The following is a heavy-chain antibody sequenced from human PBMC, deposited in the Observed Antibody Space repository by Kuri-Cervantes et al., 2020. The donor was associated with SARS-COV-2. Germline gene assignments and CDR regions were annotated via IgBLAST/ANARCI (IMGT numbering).Heavy chain of an antibody. D-gene: IGHD1-14*01. CDR1: GLTFSSRS. V-gene: IGHV3-48*02. CDR3: STTWDH. Sequence: GESLKISCAVSGLTFSSRSMNWDRQAPGMGLEWVSHIDASGKSRYYIDSVQGRFTISRDNARNSLYLQMNSLTEEDTAVYYCSTTWDHWGQGTLVTVSS. J-gene: IGHJ4*02. CDR2: IDASGKSR.